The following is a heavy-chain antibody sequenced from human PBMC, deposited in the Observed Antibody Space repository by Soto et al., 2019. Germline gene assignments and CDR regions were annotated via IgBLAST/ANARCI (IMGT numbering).Heavy chain of an antibody. Sequence: PGGSLRLSCAASGFTFSSYVMSWVRQAPGKGLEWVSAISGSGGSTYYADSVKGRFTIARDNSKNTLYLQMNSLRAEDTAVYYCAKHGSRVRRVIITPSYFDYWGQGTLVTVSS. CDR2: ISGSGGST. D-gene: IGHD3-10*01. CDR1: GFTFSSYV. CDR3: AKHGSRVRRVIITPSYFDY. V-gene: IGHV3-23*01. J-gene: IGHJ4*02.